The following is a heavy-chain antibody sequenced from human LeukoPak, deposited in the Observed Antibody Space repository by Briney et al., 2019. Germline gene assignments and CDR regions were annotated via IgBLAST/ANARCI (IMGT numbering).Heavy chain of an antibody. J-gene: IGHJ5*02. V-gene: IGHV1-46*01. CDR3: ARDYYDSSGSNWFDP. CDR2: INPSGGST. Sequence: ASVKVSCKASGYTFTSYYMHWVRQAPGQGLEWMGIINPSGGSTSYAQKFQGRVTMTRDTSTSTVYVELSSLRSEDTAVYYCARDYYDSSGSNWFDPWGQGTLVTVSS. D-gene: IGHD3-22*01. CDR1: GYTFTSYY.